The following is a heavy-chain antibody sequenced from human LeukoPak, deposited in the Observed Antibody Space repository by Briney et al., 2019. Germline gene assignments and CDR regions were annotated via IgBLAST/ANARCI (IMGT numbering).Heavy chain of an antibody. J-gene: IGHJ4*02. CDR1: GGSISSYY. D-gene: IGHD2-2*01. V-gene: IGHV4-4*07. CDR3: ARAGCSSTSCHFDY. CDR2: IYTSGST. Sequence: SETLSLTCTVSGGSISSYYWSWIRQPAGKGLEWIGRIYTSGSTNYNPSLKSRVTMSVDTSKNQFSLKLSSVTAADTAVYYSARAGCSSTSCHFDYWGQGTLVTASS.